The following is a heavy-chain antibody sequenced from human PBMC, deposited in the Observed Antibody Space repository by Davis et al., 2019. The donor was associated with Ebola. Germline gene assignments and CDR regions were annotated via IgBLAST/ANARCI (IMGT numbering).Heavy chain of an antibody. CDR2: IYYSGIT. CDR3: ARHGGDFWSGFDY. Sequence: SETLSLTCTASGVSISSSSYYWGWLRQPPGMGLEWTGSIYYSGITYSNPSLKSRVTTSVDTSKNQFSLKRSSVTAADTAVYYCARHGGDFWSGFDYWGQGTLVTVSS. V-gene: IGHV4-39*01. J-gene: IGHJ4*02. D-gene: IGHD3-3*01. CDR1: GVSISSSSYY.